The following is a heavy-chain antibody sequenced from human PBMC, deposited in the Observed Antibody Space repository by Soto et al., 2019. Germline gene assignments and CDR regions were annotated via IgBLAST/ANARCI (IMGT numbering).Heavy chain of an antibody. CDR1: GYTFTGYY. D-gene: IGHD4-4*01. J-gene: IGHJ6*03. V-gene: IGHV1-8*02. CDR3: ARGHLDSIYYYYMDV. Sequence: GASVKVSCKASGYTFTGYYMHWVRQAPGQGLEWMGWMNPNSGNTSYAQKFQGRVTMTRNTSISTAYMELSSLRSEDTAVYYCARGHLDSIYYYYMDVWGKGTTVTVSS. CDR2: MNPNSGNT.